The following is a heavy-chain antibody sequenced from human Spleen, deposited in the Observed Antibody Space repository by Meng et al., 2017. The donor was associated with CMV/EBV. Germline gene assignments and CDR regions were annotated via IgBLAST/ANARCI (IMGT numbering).Heavy chain of an antibody. CDR3: VRSIDY. Sequence: SETLSLTCAVYGGSFSGYYWTWIRQPPGKGLEWIGYIHYIATTSYNPSLKSRVTISLDTSKNQFSLKLHSVTPADTAVYYCVRSIDYWGQGTLVTVSS. D-gene: IGHD1-26*01. J-gene: IGHJ4*01. CDR1: GGSFSGYY. CDR2: IHYIATT. V-gene: IGHV4-34*09.